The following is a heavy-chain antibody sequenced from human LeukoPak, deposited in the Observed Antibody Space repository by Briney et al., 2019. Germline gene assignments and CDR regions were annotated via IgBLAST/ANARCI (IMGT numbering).Heavy chain of an antibody. D-gene: IGHD4-17*01. V-gene: IGHV4-39*01. CDR1: GGSISSSSYY. CDR2: IYYSGST. Sequence: SETLSLTCTVSGGSISSSSYYWGWIRQPPGKGLEWIGSIYYSGSTYYNPSLKSRVTISVDTSKNQLSLKLSSVTAADTAVYYCARHPGDYGDYVYFDYWGQGTLVTVSS. CDR3: ARHPGDYGDYVYFDY. J-gene: IGHJ4*02.